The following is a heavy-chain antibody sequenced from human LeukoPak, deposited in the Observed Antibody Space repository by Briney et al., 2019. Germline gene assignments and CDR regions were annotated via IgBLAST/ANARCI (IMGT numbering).Heavy chain of an antibody. D-gene: IGHD5-18*01. CDR3: AREKDTAMVFDY. CDR2: IWYDGSNK. J-gene: IGHJ4*02. V-gene: IGHV3-33*01. CDR1: GFTFSNYG. Sequence: PGGSLRLSCAASGFTFSNYGMHWVRQAPGKGLEWVALIWYDGSNKYYADSVKGRFTISRDNSKNTLYLQTNSLRAEDTAVYFCAREKDTAMVFDYWGQGTLVIVSS.